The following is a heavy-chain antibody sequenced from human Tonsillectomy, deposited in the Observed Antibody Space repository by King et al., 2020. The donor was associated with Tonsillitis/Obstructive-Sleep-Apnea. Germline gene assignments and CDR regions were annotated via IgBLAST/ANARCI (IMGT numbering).Heavy chain of an antibody. CDR1: GFTFSTYG. V-gene: IGHV3-33*01. J-gene: IGHJ4*02. CDR3: ARSRENTDY. D-gene: IGHD1-26*01. CDR2: IWFDGSNK. Sequence: VQLVESGGGVVQPGGSLRLSCAASGFTFSTYGMHWVRPAPGKGLEWVAVIWFDGSNKYYVDPVKGRFTISRDNSKNTVYLHMNSLRVEDTAVYYCARSRENTDYWGQGTLVTVST.